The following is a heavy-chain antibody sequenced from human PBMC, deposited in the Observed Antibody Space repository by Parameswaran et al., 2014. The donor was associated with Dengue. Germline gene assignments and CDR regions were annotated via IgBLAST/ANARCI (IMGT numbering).Heavy chain of an antibody. V-gene: IGHV3-15*01. D-gene: IGHD6-19*01. CDR2: IKSKTDGGTT. Sequence: RWIRQPPGKGLEWVGRIKSKTDGGTTDYVAPVKDRFTISRDDSKNTLYLQMNSLKTEDTAVYYCTTFAFSRGWSWGQGTLVTVSS. J-gene: IGHJ5*02. CDR3: TTFAFSRGWS.